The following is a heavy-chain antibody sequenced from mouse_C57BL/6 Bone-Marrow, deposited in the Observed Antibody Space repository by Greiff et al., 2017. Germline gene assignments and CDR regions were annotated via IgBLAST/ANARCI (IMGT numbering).Heavy chain of an antibody. CDR2: IHPNSGST. J-gene: IGHJ2*01. CDR3: ARGDGYYYFDY. V-gene: IGHV1-64*01. CDR1: GYTFTSYW. D-gene: IGHD2-3*01. Sequence: QVQLQQPGAELVKPGASVKLSCTASGYTFTSYWMHWVKPRPGQGLEWIGMIHPNSGSTNYNEKFKRKATLTVDKSSSTAYMQLSSLTSEDSAVYYCARGDGYYYFDYWGQGTTLTVSS.